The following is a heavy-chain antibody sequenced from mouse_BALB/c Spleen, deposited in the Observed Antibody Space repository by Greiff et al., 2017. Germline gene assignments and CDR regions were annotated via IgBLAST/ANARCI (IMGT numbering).Heavy chain of an antibody. D-gene: IGHD1-1*01. CDR1: GFSLTSYG. Sequence: VKLMESGPGLVAPSQSLSITCTVSGFSLTSYGVHWVRQPPGKGLEWLGVIWAGGSTNYNSALMSRLSISKDNSKSQVFLKMNSLQTDDTAMYYCARGIGNYVYAMDYWGQGTSVTVSS. V-gene: IGHV2-9*02. CDR2: IWAGGST. CDR3: ARGIGNYVYAMDY. J-gene: IGHJ4*01.